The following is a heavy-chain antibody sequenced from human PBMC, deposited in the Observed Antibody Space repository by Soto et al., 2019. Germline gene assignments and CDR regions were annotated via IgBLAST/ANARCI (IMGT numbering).Heavy chain of an antibody. CDR2: INSGGSIT. CDR1: GFTFSSYW. V-gene: IGHV3-74*01. CDR3: AREYSSSRYFDY. J-gene: IGHJ4*02. D-gene: IGHD6-13*01. Sequence: EVQLVESGGGLVQPGESLRLSCAASGFTFSSYWMYWVRQAPGKGLVWVSRINSGGSITNYADSVKGRFTISRDNAKNTLFLQRNSLRAEDTAVYYCAREYSSSRYFDYWGQGTLVTVSS.